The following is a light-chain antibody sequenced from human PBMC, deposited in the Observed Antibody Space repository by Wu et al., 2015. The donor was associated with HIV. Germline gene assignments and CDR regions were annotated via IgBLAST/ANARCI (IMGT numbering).Light chain of an antibody. CDR3: QQYESYST. Sequence: DIQMTQSPATLSASVGDRVTITCRASQSVLSWLAWYQQKPGKAPKLLIYKASNLASGVPSRFSGTGSGTEFTLTISSLQPDDFATYYCQQYESYSTFGQGTKLEIK. J-gene: IGKJ2*01. V-gene: IGKV1-5*03. CDR2: KAS. CDR1: QSVLSW.